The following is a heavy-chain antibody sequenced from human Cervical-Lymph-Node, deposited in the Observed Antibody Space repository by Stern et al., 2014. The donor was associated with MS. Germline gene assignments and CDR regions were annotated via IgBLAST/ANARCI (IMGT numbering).Heavy chain of an antibody. D-gene: IGHD3-3*01. J-gene: IGHJ4*02. CDR1: GGSISSGGYS. CDR3: ARGRDFWSGYGGYFDY. CDR2: IYHSGST. V-gene: IGHV4-30-2*01. Sequence: QVQLQESGSGLVKPSQTLSLTCAVSGGSISSGGYSWSWIRQPPGKGLEWIGYIYHSGSTYYNPSLKSRVTISVDRSKNQFSLKLSSVTDADTAVYYCARGRDFWSGYGGYFDYWGQGTLVTVSS.